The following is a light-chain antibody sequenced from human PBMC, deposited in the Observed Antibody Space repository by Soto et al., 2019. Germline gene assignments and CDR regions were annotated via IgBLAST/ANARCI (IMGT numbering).Light chain of an antibody. V-gene: IGKV1-39*01. CDR1: QSISNF. CDR3: QQSYRNPRT. Sequence: EIQMTQSPSFLSASAGDRVTIFCRASQSISNFLLWYQQKPGKAPKLLIYAASKLESGVPPRFGGSGSGTDFTLTISSLQPEDFATYYCQQSYRNPRTFGLGTRVEIK. J-gene: IGKJ1*01. CDR2: AAS.